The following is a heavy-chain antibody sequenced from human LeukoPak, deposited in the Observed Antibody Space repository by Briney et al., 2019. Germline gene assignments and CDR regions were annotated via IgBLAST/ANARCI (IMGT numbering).Heavy chain of an antibody. CDR1: GFTFSSYA. D-gene: IGHD6-13*01. CDR3: AKADSSRRGWFDP. V-gene: IGHV3-23*01. J-gene: IGHJ5*02. Sequence: GGSLRLSCAASGFTFSSYAMSWVRQAPAKGLEWVSAISGSGGSTYYADSVKGRFTISRDNSKNTLYLQMNSLRAEETAVYYCAKADSSRRGWFDPWGQGTLVTVSS. CDR2: ISGSGGST.